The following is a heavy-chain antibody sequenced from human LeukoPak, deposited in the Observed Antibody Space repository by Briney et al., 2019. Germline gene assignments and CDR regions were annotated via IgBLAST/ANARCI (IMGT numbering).Heavy chain of an antibody. CDR1: GFTFDDYA. V-gene: IGHV3-43D*03. Sequence: GGSLRLSCAASGFTFDDYAMHWVRQAPGKGLEWVSLISWDGGSTCYADSVKGRFTISRDNSKNSLYLQMNSLRAEDTALYYCAKDIRGSTSWYGLDYWGQGTLVTVSS. CDR3: AKDIRGSTSWYGLDY. J-gene: IGHJ4*02. CDR2: ISWDGGST. D-gene: IGHD6-13*01.